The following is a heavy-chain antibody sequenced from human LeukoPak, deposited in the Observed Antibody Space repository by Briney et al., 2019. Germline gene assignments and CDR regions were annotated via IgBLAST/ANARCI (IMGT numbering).Heavy chain of an antibody. Sequence: GASVKVSCKASGYTFTSYGISWVRQAPGQGLEWMGWISAYNGNTNYAQKLQGRVTMTTDTSTSTAYMELRSLRSDDTAVYYCARDPGPLTYGDFRHFDYWGQGTLVTVSS. J-gene: IGHJ4*02. CDR2: ISAYNGNT. V-gene: IGHV1-18*01. CDR3: ARDPGPLTYGDFRHFDY. D-gene: IGHD4-17*01. CDR1: GYTFTSYG.